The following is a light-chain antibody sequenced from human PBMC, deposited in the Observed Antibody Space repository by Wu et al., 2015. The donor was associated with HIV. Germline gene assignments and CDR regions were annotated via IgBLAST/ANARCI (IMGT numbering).Light chain of an antibody. CDR2: AAS. V-gene: IGKV1-NL1*01. Sequence: DIHMTQSPSSLSTSVGDRVTITCRASQDISISLAWYQQKPGKAPRLLLYAASGLQSGVPSRFSGSGSGTDYTLTISSLQPEDFATYYCQQSYSTPGFGPGTKVDIK. CDR1: QDISIS. J-gene: IGKJ3*01. CDR3: QQSYSTPG.